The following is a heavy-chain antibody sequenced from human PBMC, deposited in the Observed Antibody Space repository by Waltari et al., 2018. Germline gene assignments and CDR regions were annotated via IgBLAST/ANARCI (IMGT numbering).Heavy chain of an antibody. CDR2: ITPSFGTA. J-gene: IGHJ4*02. CDR3: ARVKFRRVGATLGAPIFDY. V-gene: IGHV1-69*01. Sequence: QVQLVQSGAEVKKPGSSVKVSCKASGGTFSSYAISWVRQAPGQGLEWMGGITPSFGTANYAQKFQGRVTITADESTSTAYMELSSLRSEDTAVYYCARVKFRRVGATLGAPIFDYWGQGTLVTVSS. CDR1: GGTFSSYA. D-gene: IGHD1-26*01.